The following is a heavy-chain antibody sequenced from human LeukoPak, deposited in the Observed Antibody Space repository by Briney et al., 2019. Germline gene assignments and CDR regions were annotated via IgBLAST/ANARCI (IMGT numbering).Heavy chain of an antibody. CDR3: ARDLPPRDPSYYYYGMDV. CDR2: ISSSGSTI. CDR1: GFTFSSYA. V-gene: IGHV3-48*04. J-gene: IGHJ6*02. Sequence: GGSLRLSCAASGFTFSSYAMSWVRQAPGKGLEWVSYISSSGSTIYYADSVKGRFTISRDNAKNSLYLQMNSLRAEDTAVYYCARDLPPRDPSYYYYGMDVWGQGTTVTVSS.